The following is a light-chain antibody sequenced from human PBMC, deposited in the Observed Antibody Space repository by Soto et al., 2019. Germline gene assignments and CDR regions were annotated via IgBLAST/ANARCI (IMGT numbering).Light chain of an antibody. V-gene: IGKV1-5*03. CDR2: KAS. CDR1: QSISSW. J-gene: IGKJ1*01. CDR3: QQYNSYSKT. Sequence: DIQMTQSPSTLSASVGDRVTITCRASQSISSWLAWYQQKPGKAPKLLIYKASSLESGVPSRFSGSGSGTEFTLTISSLQPADFETYYCQQYNSYSKTFGQGTKVDIX.